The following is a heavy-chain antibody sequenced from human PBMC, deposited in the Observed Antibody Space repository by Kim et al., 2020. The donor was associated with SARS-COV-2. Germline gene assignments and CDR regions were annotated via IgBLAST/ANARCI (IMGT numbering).Heavy chain of an antibody. CDR2: INHSGST. J-gene: IGHJ4*02. Sequence: SETLSLTCAVYGGSFSGYYWSWIRQPPGKGLEWIGEINHSGSTNYNPSLKSRVTISVDTSKNQFSLKLSSVTAADTAVYYCAGVRSSSGRSVDYWGQGTL. V-gene: IGHV4-34*01. D-gene: IGHD6-6*01. CDR3: AGVRSSSGRSVDY. CDR1: GGSFSGYY.